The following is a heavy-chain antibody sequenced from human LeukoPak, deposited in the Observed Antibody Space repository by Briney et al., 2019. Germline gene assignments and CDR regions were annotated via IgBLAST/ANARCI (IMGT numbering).Heavy chain of an antibody. D-gene: IGHD5-18*01. Sequence: GGSLRLSCAASGFTFSTYAMHWVRQAPGKGLEWVAVISYDGINKYYADSVKGRFTISRDNSKSTLYLQMNSLRAEDTAVYYCARDGTWIQLWTYIDYWGQGTLVTVSS. J-gene: IGHJ4*02. V-gene: IGHV3-30*04. CDR2: ISYDGINK. CDR3: ARDGTWIQLWTYIDY. CDR1: GFTFSTYA.